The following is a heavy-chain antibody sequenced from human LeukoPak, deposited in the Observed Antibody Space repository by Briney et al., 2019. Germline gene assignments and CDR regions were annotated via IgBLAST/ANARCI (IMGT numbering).Heavy chain of an antibody. CDR1: GFTFSSYA. CDR3: ARGSPDSSSSVDFDY. CDR2: ISYDGSNK. Sequence: GGSLRLSCAASGFTFSSYAMHWVRQAPGKGLEWVAFISYDGSNKYYADSVKGRFTISRDNAKNTLYLQMSSPRVEDTAVYYCARGSPDSSSSVDFDYWGQGTLVTVSS. J-gene: IGHJ4*02. D-gene: IGHD6-6*01. V-gene: IGHV3-30*04.